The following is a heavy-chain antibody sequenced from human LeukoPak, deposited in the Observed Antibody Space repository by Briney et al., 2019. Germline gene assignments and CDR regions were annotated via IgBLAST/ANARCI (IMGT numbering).Heavy chain of an antibody. CDR1: GGSISSYY. Sequence: PSETLSLTCTVSGGSISSYYWSWIRQPPGKGLEWIACISYSGSTKYNPSLKSRVTISVDTSKNQLSLKLSSVTAADTAVYYRAREPGFDSSGYLNWFDPWGQGTLVSVSS. D-gene: IGHD3-22*01. V-gene: IGHV4-59*01. J-gene: IGHJ5*02. CDR2: ISYSGST. CDR3: AREPGFDSSGYLNWFDP.